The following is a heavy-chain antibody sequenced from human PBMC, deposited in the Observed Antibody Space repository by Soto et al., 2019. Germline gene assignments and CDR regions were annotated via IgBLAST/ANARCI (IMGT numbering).Heavy chain of an antibody. D-gene: IGHD3-10*01. CDR3: ARDIGRFGELSCDY. CDR2: ISGSDSYI. Sequence: EVQLVESGGGLVKPGGSLRLSCAASGFTFSNYNMNWVRQAPGKGLEWISYISGSDSYIYYADSVKGRFTISRDNAKNSLYLQMNSLRAGDTAVYYCARDIGRFGELSCDYWGQGTLVTVSS. V-gene: IGHV3-21*01. CDR1: GFTFSNYN. J-gene: IGHJ4*02.